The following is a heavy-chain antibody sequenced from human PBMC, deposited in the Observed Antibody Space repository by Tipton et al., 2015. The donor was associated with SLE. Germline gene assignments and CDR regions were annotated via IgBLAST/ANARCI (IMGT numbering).Heavy chain of an antibody. Sequence: TLSLTCTVSGGSISSHHWSWIRQPPGKGLEWIGYISYSETTNYNPSLKSRVTISVDTSKNQFSLKLRSVTAADTAVYYCAGAWQGYCSGGTCYVLDYWGQGTLVTVSS. V-gene: IGHV4-59*11. CDR2: ISYSETT. J-gene: IGHJ4*02. CDR1: GGSISSHH. D-gene: IGHD2-15*01. CDR3: AGAWQGYCSGGTCYVLDY.